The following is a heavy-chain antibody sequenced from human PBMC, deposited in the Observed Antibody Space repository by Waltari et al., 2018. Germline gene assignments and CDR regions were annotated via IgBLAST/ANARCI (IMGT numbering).Heavy chain of an antibody. CDR3: ATEGLIYTSLDIYDF. CDR1: GFIFKDAW. D-gene: IGHD2-2*03. J-gene: IGHJ4*02. Sequence: EVRLVESGGGLVKPGGSLRLSCAASGFIFKDAWMSWVRQAPGKGLEWVGRMKTKAEGETTDYAGPVKGRFTISRDDAANNLFLQMNSLKIDDTAVYYCATEGLIYTSLDIYDFWGQGSLVAVSS. CDR2: MKTKAEGETT. V-gene: IGHV3-15*01.